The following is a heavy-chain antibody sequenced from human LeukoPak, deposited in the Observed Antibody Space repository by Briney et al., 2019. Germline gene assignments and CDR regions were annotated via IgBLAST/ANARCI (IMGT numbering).Heavy chain of an antibody. D-gene: IGHD3-16*01. CDR2: ISSDTTNK. CDR1: GFPFVAYA. Sequence: PGKSVRLSCATSGFPFVAYALHWVRQAPGKGLEWVAVISSDTTNKYYMDSVKGRFTISRDNSKNTLYLQMDSLRLEDTAVYYCARLAAASPGYWGQGTLVTVSS. CDR3: ARLAAASPGY. J-gene: IGHJ4*02. V-gene: IGHV3-30*10.